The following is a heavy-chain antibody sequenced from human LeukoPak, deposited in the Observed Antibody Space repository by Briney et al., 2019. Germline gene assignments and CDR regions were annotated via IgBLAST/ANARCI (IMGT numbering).Heavy chain of an antibody. D-gene: IGHD2-2*01. J-gene: IGHJ4*02. CDR2: ISYDGSNK. Sequence: GRSLGLSCAASGFTFSSYGMHWVRQAPGKGLEWVAVISYDGSNKYYADSVKGRFTISRDNSKNTLYLQMNSLRAEDTAVYYCAKEEFVVVPAAMLGKVDYWGQGTLVTVSS. CDR3: AKEEFVVVPAAMLGKVDY. CDR1: GFTFSSYG. V-gene: IGHV3-30*18.